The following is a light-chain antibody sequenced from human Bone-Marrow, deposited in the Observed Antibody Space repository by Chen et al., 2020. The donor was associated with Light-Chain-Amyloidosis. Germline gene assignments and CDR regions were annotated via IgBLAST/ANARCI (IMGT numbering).Light chain of an antibody. J-gene: IGLJ3*02. V-gene: IGLV6-57*01. Sequence: NFMLTQPHSVSESPGKTVIISCTRSSGSIATNYVQWYQQRPGSSPTTVIYEDDQRPSGVPDRFSGSIDRSSNSAALTISGLKGEDEADYYCQSYQGSSQGVFGGGTKLTVL. CDR2: EDD. CDR3: QSYQGSSQGV. CDR1: SGSIATNY.